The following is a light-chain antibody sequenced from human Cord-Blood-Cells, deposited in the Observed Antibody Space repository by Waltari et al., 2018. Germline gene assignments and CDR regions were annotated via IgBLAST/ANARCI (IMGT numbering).Light chain of an antibody. J-gene: IGLJ3*02. CDR1: SSDVGGYNY. Sequence: QSALTQPPSASGSPGQSVTISCTGTSSDVGGYNYVSWYQQHPGKAPKLMIYEVSKRPSGVLERFSGSKSGNTASLTVSGLQAEDEADYYCSSYAGSNTWVFGGGTKLTVL. V-gene: IGLV2-8*01. CDR2: EVS. CDR3: SSYAGSNTWV.